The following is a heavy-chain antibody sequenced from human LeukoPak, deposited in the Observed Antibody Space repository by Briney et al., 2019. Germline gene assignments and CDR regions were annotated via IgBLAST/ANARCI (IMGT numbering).Heavy chain of an antibody. Sequence: AAVKVTCKAAGYTFTSYCSSGVRQAPGQGREGMGGISDYNGNTNYAQKLQGRVTMTTDTSTSTAYMALSSLRSDDTAVYYCARDRRRGGSLHTFDYWGQGTLVTVSS. CDR2: ISDYNGNT. CDR3: ARDRRRGGSLHTFDY. V-gene: IGHV1-18*01. D-gene: IGHD3-16*01. J-gene: IGHJ4*02. CDR1: GYTFTSYC.